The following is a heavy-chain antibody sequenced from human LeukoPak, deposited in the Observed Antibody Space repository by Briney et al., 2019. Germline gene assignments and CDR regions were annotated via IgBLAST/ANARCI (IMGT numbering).Heavy chain of an antibody. J-gene: IGHJ4*02. Sequence: PGGSLRLSCAASGFTFSSYAMSWVRQAPGKGLEWVSAISGSGGSTYYADSVKGRFTISRDNSKNTLYLQMNSLRAEDTAVYYCAKLGPAPYCSGGSCSFVYWGQGTLVTVSS. CDR2: ISGSGGST. D-gene: IGHD2-15*01. V-gene: IGHV3-23*01. CDR3: AKLGPAPYCSGGSCSFVY. CDR1: GFTFSSYA.